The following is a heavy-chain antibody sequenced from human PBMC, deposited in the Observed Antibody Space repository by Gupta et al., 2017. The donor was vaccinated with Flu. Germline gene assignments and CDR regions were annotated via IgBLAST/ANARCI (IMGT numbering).Heavy chain of an antibody. D-gene: IGHD4-17*01. CDR2: IIPIFGTA. V-gene: IGHV1-69*06. CDR3: ARAKTTVTTRKEPYYYYGMDV. Sequence: EWMGGIIPIFGTANYAQKFQGRVTITADKSTSTAYMELSSLRSEDTAVYYCARAKTTVTTRKEPYYYYGMDVWDQGTTVTVSS. J-gene: IGHJ6*02.